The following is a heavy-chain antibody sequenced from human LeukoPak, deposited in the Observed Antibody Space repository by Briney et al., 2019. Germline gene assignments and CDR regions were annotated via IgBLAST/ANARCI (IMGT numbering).Heavy chain of an antibody. CDR1: GFTFHNYA. CDR2: IWYDGSNE. Sequence: GGSLRLSCAASGFTFHNYAMAWVRQAQGKGLEWVTLIWYDGSNENYADSVKGRFTISRDNSRNTLYLQMNSLRGEDTAVYYCARGGLTIAEATTSWYLDYWGQGTLVTVSS. CDR3: ARGGLTIAEATTSWYLDY. J-gene: IGHJ4*02. V-gene: IGHV3-33*01. D-gene: IGHD1-26*01.